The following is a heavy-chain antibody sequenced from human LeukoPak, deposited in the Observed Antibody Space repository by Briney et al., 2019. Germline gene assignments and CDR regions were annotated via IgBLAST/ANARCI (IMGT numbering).Heavy chain of an antibody. Sequence: ASVKVSCKASGYTFTGYYMHWVRQAPGQGLEWMGWIHPNSGGTNSAQNFQGRVTMTRDTSISTAYMELSRLKSDDTAVYYCARRFGSGWYFDYWGQGTLVTVSS. V-gene: IGHV1-2*02. J-gene: IGHJ4*02. CDR1: GYTFTGYY. CDR3: ARRFGSGWYFDY. CDR2: IHPNSGGT. D-gene: IGHD6-19*01.